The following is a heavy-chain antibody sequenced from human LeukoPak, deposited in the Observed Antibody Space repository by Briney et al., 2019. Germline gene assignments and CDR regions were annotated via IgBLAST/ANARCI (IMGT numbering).Heavy chain of an antibody. CDR1: GFTFSSYA. D-gene: IGHD6-13*01. CDR2: ISSSGSYI. CDR3: AREYSSSWYYFDY. J-gene: IGHJ4*02. Sequence: GGSLRLSCAASGFTFSSYAMNWVRQAPGKGLEWVSSISSSGSYIYYADSVKGRFTISRDNAKNSLFLQMNSLRAEDAAVYYCAREYSSSWYYFDYWGQGTLVTVSS. V-gene: IGHV3-21*01.